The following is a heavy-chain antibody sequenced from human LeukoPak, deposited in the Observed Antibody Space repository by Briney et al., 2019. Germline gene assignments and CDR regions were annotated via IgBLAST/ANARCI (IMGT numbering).Heavy chain of an antibody. V-gene: IGHV3-11*04. CDR2: ISSSGSTI. Sequence: PGGSLRLSCAASGFTFSDYYMSWIRQAPGKGLEWVSYISSSGSTIYYADSVKGRFTISRDNAKNSLYLQMNSLRAKDTAVYYCASESDEYYYGSGAFDYWGQGTLVTVSS. J-gene: IGHJ4*02. D-gene: IGHD3-10*01. CDR1: GFTFSDYY. CDR3: ASESDEYYYGSGAFDY.